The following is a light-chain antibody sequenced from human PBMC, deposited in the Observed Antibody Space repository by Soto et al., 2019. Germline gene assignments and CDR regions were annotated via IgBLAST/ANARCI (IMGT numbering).Light chain of an antibody. J-gene: IGLJ1*01. CDR1: SSDVGGYNY. CDR2: DVS. CDR3: NSYTSSSTRGV. V-gene: IGLV2-14*01. Sequence: QSSLTQPASVSGSPGQSITISCTGTSSDVGGYNYVSWYQQHPGKAPKVMIYDVSNRPSGVSNRFSGSKSGNTASLTISGLRAEDYADYYCNSYTSSSTRGVFGTGAKLTGL.